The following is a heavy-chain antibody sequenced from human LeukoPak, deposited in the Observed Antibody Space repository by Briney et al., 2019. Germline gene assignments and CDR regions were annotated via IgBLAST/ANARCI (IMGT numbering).Heavy chain of an antibody. J-gene: IGHJ6*03. CDR1: GGSFSGYY. Sequence: SETLSLTCAVYGGSFSGYYWRWIRQSPGKGLEWIGEINDSGSTNYDPSLKSRVTISVDTSKNRISLKLTSVTAADTAVYYCARVAGDPIYYYYYMDVWGKGTTVTVSS. V-gene: IGHV4-34*01. D-gene: IGHD7-27*01. CDR3: ARVAGDPIYYYYYMDV. CDR2: INDSGST.